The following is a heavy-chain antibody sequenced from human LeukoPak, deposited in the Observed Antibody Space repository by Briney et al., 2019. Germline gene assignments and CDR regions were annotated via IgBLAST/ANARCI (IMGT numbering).Heavy chain of an antibody. J-gene: IGHJ4*02. CDR2: ISGSGSYI. Sequence: SGGSLRLSCAASGFTFSSYSMNWVRQAPGKGLEWVSSISGSGSYIHYADSLKGRFTISRDNAKNSLFLQMNSLRAEDTAVYYCARGQQLVPGRLDYFDYWGQGTLVTVSS. CDR1: GFTFSSYS. D-gene: IGHD6-13*01. CDR3: ARGQQLVPGRLDYFDY. V-gene: IGHV3-21*01.